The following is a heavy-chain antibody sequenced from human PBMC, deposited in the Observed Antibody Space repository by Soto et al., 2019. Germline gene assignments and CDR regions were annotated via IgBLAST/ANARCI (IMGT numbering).Heavy chain of an antibody. D-gene: IGHD3-22*01. CDR2: IYYSGST. J-gene: IGHJ4*02. V-gene: IGHV4-31*03. CDR3: AREPRISGYLLX. CDR1: GGSFSSVNYY. Sequence: TLSLTFTVSGGSFSSVNYYWSWIRQHPGKGLELIGYIYYSGSTYYNPSLKSRVTISLDTSKNQFSLNLSSVTAADTAVYYCAREPRISGYLLXWGQGTSVTVSX.